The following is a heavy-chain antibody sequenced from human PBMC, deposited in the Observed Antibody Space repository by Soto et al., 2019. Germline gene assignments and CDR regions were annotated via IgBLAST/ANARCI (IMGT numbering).Heavy chain of an antibody. CDR3: ARDGGDTERYYYYYYYMDV. CDR1: GYTFTSYA. Sequence: QVQLVQSGAEVKKPGASVKVSCKASGYTFTSYAMHWVRQAPGQRLEWMVWINAGNGNTKYSQRFQGGVTITRDTSASTAYMELGSLSSEDTAVYYCARDGGDTERYYYYYYYMDVGGKGTTVTVSS. V-gene: IGHV1-3*01. D-gene: IGHD2-21*02. CDR2: INAGNGNT. J-gene: IGHJ6*03.